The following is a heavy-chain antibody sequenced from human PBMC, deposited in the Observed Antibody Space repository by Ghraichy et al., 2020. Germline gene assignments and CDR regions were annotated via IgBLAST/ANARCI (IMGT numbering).Heavy chain of an antibody. Sequence: GGSLRLSCAASGFAFSNSAMNWVRQAPGKGLEWVSAISPSGGGTYYADSVRGRFTISRDNSKNTLYLQMSSLRVEDTAVYYCAKDRGIAVVPTDHWGQGTLVTVSS. D-gene: IGHD6-19*01. V-gene: IGHV3-23*01. CDR2: ISPSGGGT. J-gene: IGHJ4*02. CDR3: AKDRGIAVVPTDH. CDR1: GFAFSNSA.